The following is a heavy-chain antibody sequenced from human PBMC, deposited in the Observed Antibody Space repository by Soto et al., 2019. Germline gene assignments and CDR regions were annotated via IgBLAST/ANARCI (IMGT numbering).Heavy chain of an antibody. J-gene: IGHJ4*02. D-gene: IGHD3-22*01. Sequence: GGSLRLSCAASGFTFSNAWMSWVRQAPGKGLEWVGRIKSKTDGGTTDYAAPVKGRFTISRDDSKNTLYLQMNSLKTEDTAVYYCTTNYYDSSGYYFDYWGQGTLVTVSS. CDR3: TTNYYDSSGYYFDY. CDR1: GFTFSNAW. CDR2: IKSKTDGGTT. V-gene: IGHV3-15*01.